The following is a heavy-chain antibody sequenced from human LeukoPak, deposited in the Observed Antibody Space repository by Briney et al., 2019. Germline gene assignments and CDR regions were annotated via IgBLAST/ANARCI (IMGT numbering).Heavy chain of an antibody. J-gene: IGHJ4*02. CDR1: GGSISSSSYY. CDR3: ARSGPNYYDSSGYSPGFDY. CDR2: IYYSGST. Sequence: PSETLSLTCTVSGGSISSSSYYWGWIRQPPGKGLEWIGSIYYSGSTYYNPSLKSRVTISVDTSKNQFSLKLSSVTAADTAVYYCARSGPNYYDSSGYSPGFDYWGQGTLVTVSS. V-gene: IGHV4-39*07. D-gene: IGHD3-22*01.